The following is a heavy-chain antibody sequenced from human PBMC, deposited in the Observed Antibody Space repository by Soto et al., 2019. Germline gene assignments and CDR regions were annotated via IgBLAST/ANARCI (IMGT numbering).Heavy chain of an antibody. D-gene: IGHD6-6*01. J-gene: IGHJ4*02. CDR3: AIPARPKGYFDY. CDR2: MNPNSGNT. V-gene: IGHV1-8*01. Sequence: ASVKVSCKASGYTFTSYDINWVRQATGQGLEWMGWMNPNSGNTGYAQKFQGRVTMTRNTSISTAYMELSSLRSEDTAVYYCAIPARPKGYFDYWGQGTLVTVSS. CDR1: GYTFTSYD.